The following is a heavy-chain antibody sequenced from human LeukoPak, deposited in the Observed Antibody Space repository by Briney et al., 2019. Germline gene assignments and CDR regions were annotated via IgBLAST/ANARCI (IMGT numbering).Heavy chain of an antibody. V-gene: IGHV3-23*01. D-gene: IGHD3-22*01. CDR1: GFTFTSYS. CDR3: ASGYDSSGNDY. CDR2: ISGGGGST. J-gene: IGHJ4*02. Sequence: GGSLRLSCAASGFTFTSYSMNWVRQAPGKGLEWVSTISGGGGSTYYADSVKGRFTISRDNSKNTLYLQMNSLRAEDTAVYYCASGYDSSGNDYWGQGTLVTVSS.